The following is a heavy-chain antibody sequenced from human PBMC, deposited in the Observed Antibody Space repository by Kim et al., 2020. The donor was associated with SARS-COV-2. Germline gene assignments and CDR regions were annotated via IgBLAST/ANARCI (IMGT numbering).Heavy chain of an antibody. J-gene: IGHJ4*02. Sequence: YGDAVKGRFPISRENAKSSLFLQMNSLRDEDTAVYYCARSYTSSRSSHFDKWGQGTQVTVSS. CDR3: ARSYTSSRSSHFDK. V-gene: IGHV3-48*02. D-gene: IGHD2-2*01.